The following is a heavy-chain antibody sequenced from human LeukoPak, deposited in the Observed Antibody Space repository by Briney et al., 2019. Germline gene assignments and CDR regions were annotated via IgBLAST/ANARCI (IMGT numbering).Heavy chain of an antibody. D-gene: IGHD3-3*01. CDR2: ISYDGTNK. Sequence: GRSLRLSCAASGFTFSSYAMHWVRQAPGKGLEWVALISYDGTNKYYADSVKGRFTISRDNSKNTLYLQMNSLRVEDTAVYYCARDDDFWSGYSPDYWGQGTLVSVSS. CDR1: GFTFSSYA. V-gene: IGHV3-30-3*01. CDR3: ARDDDFWSGYSPDY. J-gene: IGHJ4*02.